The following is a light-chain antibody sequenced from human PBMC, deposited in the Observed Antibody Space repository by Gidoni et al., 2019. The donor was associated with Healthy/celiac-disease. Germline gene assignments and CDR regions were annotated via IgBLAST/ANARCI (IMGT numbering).Light chain of an antibody. CDR3: QQYGNSPPYT. CDR2: GAS. Sequence: IVLTQSPGTLSLSPGERATLSCRASQSVSSSYLAWYQQKPGQAPRLLIYGASSRATGIPDRFSGSGSGKDFTLTISRLEPEDFAVYYCQQYGNSPPYTFGQGTKLEIK. CDR1: QSVSSSY. V-gene: IGKV3-20*01. J-gene: IGKJ2*01.